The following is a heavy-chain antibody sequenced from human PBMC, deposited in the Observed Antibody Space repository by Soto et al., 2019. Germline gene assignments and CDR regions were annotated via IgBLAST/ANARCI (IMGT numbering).Heavy chain of an antibody. Sequence: SETLSLTCTVSGGSIGGYYWSWIRQSPGKGLEWIGNIDYSGSTLYNYSLKSRVTISLDTSKDQFSLKVTSVIPADTAVYFCARVGQSIAARRAFDIWGQGTMVTVSS. V-gene: IGHV4-59*01. J-gene: IGHJ3*02. CDR1: GGSIGGYY. CDR3: ARVGQSIAARRAFDI. D-gene: IGHD6-6*01. CDR2: IDYSGST.